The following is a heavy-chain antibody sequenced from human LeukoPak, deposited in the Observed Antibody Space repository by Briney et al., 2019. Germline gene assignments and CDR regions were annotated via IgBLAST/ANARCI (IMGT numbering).Heavy chain of an antibody. CDR3: ARHDGNSSGWYVYFQH. J-gene: IGHJ1*01. D-gene: IGHD6-19*01. Sequence: SETLSLTCTVSGGSISSYYWSWIRQPPGKGLEWIGYIYYSGSTNYNPSLKSRVTISVDTSKDQFSLKLSSVTAADTAVYYCARHDGNSSGWYVYFQHWGQGTLVTVSS. CDR2: IYYSGST. CDR1: GGSISSYY. V-gene: IGHV4-59*08.